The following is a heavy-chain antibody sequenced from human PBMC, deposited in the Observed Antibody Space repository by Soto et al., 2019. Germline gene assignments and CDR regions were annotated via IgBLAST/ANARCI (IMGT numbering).Heavy chain of an antibody. CDR3: ARDGGAGRGNYFDY. J-gene: IGHJ4*02. CDR1: GYTFTSYA. D-gene: IGHD6-19*01. V-gene: IGHV1-3*05. Sequence: QVQLVQSGAEEKKPGASVKVSFKASGYTFTSYAIHWVRQAPGQRLEWMGWINAGNGNTKYSQKFQGRVTITRDTSANTAYMELSSLRSEDTAVYYCARDGGAGRGNYFDYWGQGTLVTVSS. CDR2: INAGNGNT.